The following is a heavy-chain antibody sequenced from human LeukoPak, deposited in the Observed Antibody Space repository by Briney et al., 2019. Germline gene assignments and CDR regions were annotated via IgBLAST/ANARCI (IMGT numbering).Heavy chain of an antibody. Sequence: ASVKVSCKASGYTLTGYYMHWVRQAPGQGLEWMGWINPNSGGTNYAQKFQGRVTMTRDTSISTAYMELSRLRSDDTAVYYCARGPSEYFDFIIGYDYWGQGTLVTVSS. CDR2: INPNSGGT. CDR3: ARGPSEYFDFIIGYDY. D-gene: IGHD3-3*01. V-gene: IGHV1-2*02. J-gene: IGHJ4*02. CDR1: GYTLTGYY.